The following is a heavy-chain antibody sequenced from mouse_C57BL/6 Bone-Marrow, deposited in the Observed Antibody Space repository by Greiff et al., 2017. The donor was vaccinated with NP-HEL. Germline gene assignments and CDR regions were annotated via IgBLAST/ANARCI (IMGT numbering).Heavy chain of an antibody. CDR2: IDPENGDT. CDR3: VTYGSSAYANDY. CDR1: GFNITDDY. D-gene: IGHD1-1*01. V-gene: IGHV14-4*01. Sequence: VQLQQSGAELVRPGASVKLSCTVSGFNITDDYMHWVKQRPEQGLEWIGWIDPENGDTEYASKFQGKATITADTSSNTAYLQLSSLTSEDTAVYYWVTYGSSAYANDYWGQGTSVTVTS. J-gene: IGHJ4*01.